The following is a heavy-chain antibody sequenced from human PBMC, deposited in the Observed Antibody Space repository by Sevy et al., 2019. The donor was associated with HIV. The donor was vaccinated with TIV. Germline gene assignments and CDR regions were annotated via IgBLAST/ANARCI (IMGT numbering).Heavy chain of an antibody. D-gene: IGHD4-17*01. V-gene: IGHV3-48*01. CDR1: GFTFSTYN. Sequence: GGSLRLSCAASGFTFSTYNMNWVRQAPGKGLEWVSYISSSSRTIFYADSVKGRFTISRDNVKKSLYLQMDSLTAEDTAVYYCARDEQTYGDYDYFDYWGQGTLVTVSS. CDR2: ISSSSRTI. CDR3: ARDEQTYGDYDYFDY. J-gene: IGHJ4*02.